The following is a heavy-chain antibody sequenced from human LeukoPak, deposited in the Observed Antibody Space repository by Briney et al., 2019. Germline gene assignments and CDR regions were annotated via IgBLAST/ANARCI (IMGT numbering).Heavy chain of an antibody. Sequence: GGSLRLSCAASGLTFSSNFMSWVRQAPGKGLEWVSYVSATGYTTSYADSVKGRFTISRDNAKNTVFLQMDSLRADDTAVYYCAKGAVGKTESSGYPPHFDYWGQGTLVTVSS. J-gene: IGHJ4*02. CDR1: GLTFSSNF. CDR2: VSATGYTT. CDR3: AKGAVGKTESSGYPPHFDY. V-gene: IGHV3-23*01. D-gene: IGHD3-22*01.